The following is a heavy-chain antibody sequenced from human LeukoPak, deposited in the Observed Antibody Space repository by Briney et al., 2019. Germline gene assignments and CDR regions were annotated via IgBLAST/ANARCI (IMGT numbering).Heavy chain of an antibody. D-gene: IGHD2-2*01. Sequence: GGSLRLSCEASGFTFSHYTMIWVRQAPGKGLEWISSISSSSNYIYYGDSVSGRFTISSDNARSSLFLLMNIMRTEDTAFYYCARELRSTTSWFDRWGQGTLVTVSS. CDR2: ISSSSNYI. V-gene: IGHV3-21*01. CDR3: ARELRSTTSWFDR. CDR1: GFTFSHYT. J-gene: IGHJ5*02.